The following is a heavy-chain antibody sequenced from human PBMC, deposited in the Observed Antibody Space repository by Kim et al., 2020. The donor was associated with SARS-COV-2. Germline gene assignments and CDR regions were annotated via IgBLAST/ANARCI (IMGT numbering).Heavy chain of an antibody. D-gene: IGHD3-22*01. CDR1: GFTFSSYW. Sequence: GGSLRLSCAASGFTFSSYWMHWVRQAPGKGLVWVSRINSDGSSTSYADSVKGRFTISRDNAKNTLYLQMNSLRAEDTALYYCARVDSSGYYYSRYYYYAMDVWGQGTTDPVSS. J-gene: IGHJ6*02. CDR3: ARVDSSGYYYSRYYYYAMDV. CDR2: INSDGSST. V-gene: IGHV3-74*01.